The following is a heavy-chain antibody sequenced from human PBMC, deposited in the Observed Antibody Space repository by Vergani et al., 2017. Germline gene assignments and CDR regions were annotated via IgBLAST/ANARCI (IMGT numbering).Heavy chain of an antibody. J-gene: IGHJ6*02. CDR1: GFTFSSYS. V-gene: IGHV3-48*04. CDR2: ISSSSSTI. Sequence: EVQLVESGGGLVQPGGSLRLSCAASGFTFSSYSMNWVRQAPGKGLEWVSYISSSSSTIYYADSVKGRFTISRDNAKNSLYLQMNSLRAEDTAVYYCAGFTMIVGAGYYGMDVWGQGTTVTVSS. D-gene: IGHD3-22*01. CDR3: AGFTMIVGAGYYGMDV.